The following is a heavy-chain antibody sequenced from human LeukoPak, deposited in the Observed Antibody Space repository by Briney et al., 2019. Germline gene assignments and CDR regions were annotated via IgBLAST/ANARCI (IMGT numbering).Heavy chain of an antibody. Sequence: GGSLRLSCAASGFTFSSYSMNWVRQAPGKGLEWVSYISSSSSYIYYADSVKGRFTISRDNAKNSLYLQMNSLRAEDTAVYYCARGAYSEQQLVRWFDPWGQGTLVTVSS. J-gene: IGHJ5*02. CDR2: ISSSSSYI. V-gene: IGHV3-21*05. CDR3: ARGAYSEQQLVRWFDP. CDR1: GFTFSSYS. D-gene: IGHD6-13*01.